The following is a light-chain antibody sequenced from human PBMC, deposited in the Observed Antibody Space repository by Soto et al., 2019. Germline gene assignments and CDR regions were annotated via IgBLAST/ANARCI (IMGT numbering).Light chain of an antibody. J-gene: IGLJ2*01. CDR3: SSYKSSIIPHVV. V-gene: IGLV2-14*01. Sequence: QSALTQPASVSGSPGQSITISCTGTSTDVGGYNYVSWYQQRPGKGPKLMIYDVNYRPLGVSTRFSGSKSGNTASLTISGLQADDEATYYCSSYKSSIIPHVVFGGGTKLTVL. CDR1: STDVGGYNY. CDR2: DVN.